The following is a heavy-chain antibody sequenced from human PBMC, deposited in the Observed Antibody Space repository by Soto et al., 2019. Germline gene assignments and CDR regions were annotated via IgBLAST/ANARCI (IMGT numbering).Heavy chain of an antibody. J-gene: IGHJ4*02. CDR3: AASSINDFWSGYPSYFDY. D-gene: IGHD3-3*01. CDR1: GCSIISSNW. Sequence: SETLSHTCAVSGCSIISSNWWSWVRQTPGKGLEWIGEIYHSGSTNYNPSLKRRVTISVDKSKNQFSLKLSSVTAADTAVYYCAASSINDFWSGYPSYFDYWGQGTLVTVSS. CDR2: IYHSGST. V-gene: IGHV4-4*02.